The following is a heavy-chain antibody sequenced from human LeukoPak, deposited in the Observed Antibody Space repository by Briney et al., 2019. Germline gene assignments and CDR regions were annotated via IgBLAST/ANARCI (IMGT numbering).Heavy chain of an antibody. CDR2: ISGSGGST. CDR3: ARDYYDSSGYYYAGGVFDY. Sequence: GGSLRLSCAASGFTFSSYAMSWVRQAPGKGLEWVSAISGSGGSTYYADSVKGRFTISRDNSKNTLYLQMNSLRAEDTAVYYCARDYYDSSGYYYAGGVFDYWGQGTLVTVSS. V-gene: IGHV3-23*01. CDR1: GFTFSSYA. D-gene: IGHD3-22*01. J-gene: IGHJ4*02.